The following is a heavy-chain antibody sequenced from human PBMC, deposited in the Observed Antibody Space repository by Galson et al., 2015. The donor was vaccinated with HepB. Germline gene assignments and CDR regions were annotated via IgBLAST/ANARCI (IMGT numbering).Heavy chain of an antibody. J-gene: IGHJ4*02. Sequence: SVKVSCKASGYTFTTYGISWVRQAPGRGLEWMGWISAYNGNTNYAQKFQGRVTMTTDTSTSTAYMELRSLRSDDTAVYYCVRDEDDSSGYYHYWGQGTLVTVSS. V-gene: IGHV1-18*01. D-gene: IGHD3-22*01. CDR1: GYTFTTYG. CDR3: VRDEDDSSGYYHY. CDR2: ISAYNGNT.